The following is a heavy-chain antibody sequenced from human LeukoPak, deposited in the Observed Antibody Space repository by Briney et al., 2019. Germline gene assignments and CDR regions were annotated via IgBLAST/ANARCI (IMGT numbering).Heavy chain of an antibody. J-gene: IGHJ4*02. CDR3: ARWIVVVPAARRYFDY. CDR1: GGSFSGYY. V-gene: IGHV4-34*01. D-gene: IGHD2-2*01. CDR2: INHSGST. Sequence: SETLSLTCAVYGGSFSGYYWSWIRQPPGKGLEWIGEINHSGSTNYNPSLKSRVTISVDTSKNQFSLKLSSVTAAGTAVYYCARWIVVVPAARRYFDYWGQGTLVTVSS.